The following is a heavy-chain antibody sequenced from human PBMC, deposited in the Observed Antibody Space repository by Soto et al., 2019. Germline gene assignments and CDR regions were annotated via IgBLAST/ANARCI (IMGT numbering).Heavy chain of an antibody. Sequence: SVKVSCKASGGTFSSYAISWVRQAPGQGLEWMGGIIPIFGTANYAQKFQGRVTITADESTSTAYMELSSLRSEDTAVYYCARDIRRTGYRYYYYGMDVWGQGTTVTVSS. CDR3: ARDIRRTGYRYYYYGMDV. CDR2: IIPIFGTA. D-gene: IGHD3-9*01. V-gene: IGHV1-69*13. J-gene: IGHJ6*02. CDR1: GGTFSSYA.